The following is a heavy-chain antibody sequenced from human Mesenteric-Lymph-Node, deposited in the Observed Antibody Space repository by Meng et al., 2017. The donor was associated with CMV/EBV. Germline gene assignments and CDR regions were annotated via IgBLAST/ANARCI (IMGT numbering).Heavy chain of an antibody. D-gene: IGHD3-22*01. CDR1: GFTVSNYN. CDR3: ARDSGSGYYAADY. V-gene: IGHV3-21*01. Sequence: GGSLRLSCAASGFTVSNYNMNWVRQAPGKGLEWVSSISSGSNYIYYADSVKGRFTISRDNAKNSLYLQMNSLRAEDTAVYYCARDSGSGYYAADYWGQGTLVTVSS. J-gene: IGHJ4*02. CDR2: ISSGSNYI.